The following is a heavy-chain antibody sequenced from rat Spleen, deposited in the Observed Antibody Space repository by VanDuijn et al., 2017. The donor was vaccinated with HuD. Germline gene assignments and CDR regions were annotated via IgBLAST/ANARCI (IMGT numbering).Heavy chain of an antibody. V-gene: IGHV2-1*01. CDR3: TRDYNH. D-gene: IGHD1-10*01. Sequence: GGIWGDGSTDYNSALKSRLSISRDTSKSQVFLKMNSLQTDDTAIYFCTRDYNHWGQGVMVTVSS. CDR2: IWGDGST. J-gene: IGHJ2*01.